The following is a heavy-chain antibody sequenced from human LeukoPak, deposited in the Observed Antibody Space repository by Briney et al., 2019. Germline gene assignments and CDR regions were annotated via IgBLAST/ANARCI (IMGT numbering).Heavy chain of an antibody. CDR1: GFTFSSYS. J-gene: IGHJ4*02. D-gene: IGHD1-26*01. V-gene: IGHV3-21*01. CDR3: ARVGSYGDYIDY. CDR2: ISSSSSYI. Sequence: GGSLRHSCAASGFTFSSYSMNWVRQAPGKGLEWVSSISSSSSYIYYADSVKGRFTISRDNSKNTLYLQMNSLRAEDTAVYYCARVGSYGDYIDYWGQGTLVTVSS.